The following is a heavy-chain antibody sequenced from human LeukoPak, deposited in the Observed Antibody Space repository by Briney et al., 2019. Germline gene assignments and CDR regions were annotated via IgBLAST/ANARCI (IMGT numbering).Heavy chain of an antibody. V-gene: IGHV1-2*02. D-gene: IGHD4-11*01. CDR3: ATSAGDYRAGHYYYMGV. CDR1: GYTFTGYY. J-gene: IGHJ6*03. CDR2: INPNTAGT. Sequence: LRASVKVSCKAPGYTFTGYYFHWVRQAPGQGLEWMGWINPNTAGTNYAQKFLGGVTLTWDTSISTAYMELNRLTSDDTAVYYCATSAGDYRAGHYYYMGVWGKGTSVTVSS.